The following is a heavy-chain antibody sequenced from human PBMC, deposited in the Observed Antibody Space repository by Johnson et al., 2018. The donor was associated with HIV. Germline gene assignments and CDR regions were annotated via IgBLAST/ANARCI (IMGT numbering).Heavy chain of an antibody. D-gene: IGHD3-9*01. CDR1: GFTFSDYY. V-gene: IGHV3-11*04. CDR2: ISSSGTTI. Sequence: QVQLVESGGGLIQPGGSLRLSCTASGFTFSDYYMTWIRQAPGKGLEWVSYISSSGTTIYYADSVKGRFTISRDKAKNSLYLQMNSLSAEDTAVYYCAREEGTDILTRGDAFDIWGQGTMVTVSS. CDR3: AREEGTDILTRGDAFDI. J-gene: IGHJ3*02.